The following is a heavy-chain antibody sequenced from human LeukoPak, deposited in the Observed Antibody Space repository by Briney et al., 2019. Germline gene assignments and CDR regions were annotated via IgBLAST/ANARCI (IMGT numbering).Heavy chain of an antibody. CDR2: ISAYNGNT. CDR1: GYTFTSYG. D-gene: IGHD5-12*01. V-gene: IGHV1-18*01. CDR3: ARAYSGYERYYYYYMDV. J-gene: IGHJ6*03. Sequence: GASVKVSCKASGYTFTSYGISWVRQAPGQGLEWMGWISAYNGNTNYAQKLQGRVTMTTDTSTSTAYMELRSLRSDDTAVYYCARAYSGYERYYYYYMDVWGKGTTVTVSS.